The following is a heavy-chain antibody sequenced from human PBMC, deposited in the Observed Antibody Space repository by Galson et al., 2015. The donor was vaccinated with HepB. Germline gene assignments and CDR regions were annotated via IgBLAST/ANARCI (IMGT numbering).Heavy chain of an antibody. CDR3: ERYKDGVAFDI. D-gene: IGHD1-1*01. CDR2: ISSVTVYT. CDR1: GFDFSRYI. V-gene: IGHV3-21*01. J-gene: IGHJ3*02. Sequence: SLRLSCAASGFDFSRYIMNWVRQIPGEGLEWVASISSVTVYTYYADSVKGRFTISRDNAKNSLFLQMDSLRVEDTAVYYCERYKDGVAFDIWGQGTMVTVSP.